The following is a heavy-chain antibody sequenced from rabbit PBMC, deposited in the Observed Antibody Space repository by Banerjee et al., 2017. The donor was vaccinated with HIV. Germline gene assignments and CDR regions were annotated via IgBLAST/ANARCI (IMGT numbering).Heavy chain of an antibody. J-gene: IGHJ4*01. D-gene: IGHD4-1*01. V-gene: IGHV1S40*01. CDR3: ARGSSAWGAFNL. Sequence: QSLEESGGDLVKPGASLTLTCTASGLDFSSSYWMCWVRQAPGKGLEWIACIYAGSSGATYYASWAKGRFTISKTSSTTVTLQMTSLTAADTATYFCARGSSAWGAFNLWGPGTLVTVS. CDR1: GLDFSSSYW. CDR2: IYAGSSGAT.